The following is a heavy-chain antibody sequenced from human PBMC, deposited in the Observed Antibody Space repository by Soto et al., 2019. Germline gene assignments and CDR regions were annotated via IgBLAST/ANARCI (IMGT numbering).Heavy chain of an antibody. CDR3: ARTLPSKKNQPTWADAFDV. Sequence: EVQLLESGGGLVQPGGSLRLSCAAAGFTFRSYAMTWVRQVPGKGLEWVSTVSGRAASTNYADSVKGRFTISRDNSKNTLYLQVNVLRAEDTAVYYCARTLPSKKNQPTWADAFDVWVQGTTVTVSS. CDR2: VSGRAAST. J-gene: IGHJ3*01. D-gene: IGHD2-2*01. V-gene: IGHV3-23*01. CDR1: GFTFRSYA.